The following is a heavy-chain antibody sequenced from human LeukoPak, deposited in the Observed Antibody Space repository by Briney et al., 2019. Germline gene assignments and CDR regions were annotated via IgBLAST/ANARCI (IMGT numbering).Heavy chain of an antibody. CDR1: GGSISSGGYY. CDR3: ARAFPMIKNWFDP. D-gene: IGHD3-16*01. J-gene: IGHJ5*02. CDR2: IYYSGST. Sequence: SETLSLTCTVSGGSISSGGYYWSWIRQHPGKGLEWIVYIYYSGSTYYNPSLKSRVTISVDTSKNQFSLKLSSVTAADTAVYYCARAFPMIKNWFDPWGQGTLVTVSS. V-gene: IGHV4-31*03.